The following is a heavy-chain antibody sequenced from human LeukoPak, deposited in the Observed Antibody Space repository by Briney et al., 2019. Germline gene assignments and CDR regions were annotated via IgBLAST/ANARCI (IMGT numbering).Heavy chain of an antibody. CDR3: ARAYSGSYSGR. Sequence: GGSLRLSCAASGFTFSSYSMNWVRQAPGKGLEWVSSISSSSSYIYYVDSVKGRFTISRDNAKNSLYLQMNSLRAEDTAVYYCARAYSGSYSGRWGQGTLVTVSS. V-gene: IGHV3-21*01. D-gene: IGHD1-26*01. CDR2: ISSSSSYI. J-gene: IGHJ4*02. CDR1: GFTFSSYS.